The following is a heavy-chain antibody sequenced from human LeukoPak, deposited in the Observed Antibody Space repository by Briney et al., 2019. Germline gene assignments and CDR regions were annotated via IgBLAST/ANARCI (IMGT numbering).Heavy chain of an antibody. J-gene: IGHJ4*02. CDR2: IYNSGST. Sequence: SETLSLTGTVSXGSISGYYWSWIRQPPGKGLEWIGYIYNSGSTNYNPSLKSRVTISVDTSKNQFFLNLRSVTAADTAVYYCARGSGYSSMGNWGQGTLVIVSS. D-gene: IGHD6-13*01. V-gene: IGHV4-59*01. CDR1: XGSISGYY. CDR3: ARGSGYSSMGN.